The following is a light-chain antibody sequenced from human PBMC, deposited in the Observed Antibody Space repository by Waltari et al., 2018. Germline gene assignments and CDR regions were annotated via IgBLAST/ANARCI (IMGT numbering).Light chain of an antibody. V-gene: IGKV3-11*01. CDR3: QQRSNWPPKVT. Sequence: EIVLTQSPATLSLSPGERATLPCRASQSSSSYLAWYQQKPGQAPRLLIYDASNRATGIPARFSGSGSGTDFTLTISSLEPEDFAVYYCQQRSNWPPKVTFGGGTKVEIK. CDR2: DAS. CDR1: QSSSSY. J-gene: IGKJ4*01.